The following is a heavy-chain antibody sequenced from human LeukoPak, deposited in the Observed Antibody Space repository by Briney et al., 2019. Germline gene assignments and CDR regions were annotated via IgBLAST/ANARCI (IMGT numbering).Heavy chain of an antibody. J-gene: IGHJ4*02. CDR3: ATINFRPY. V-gene: IGHV3-30*03. D-gene: IGHD1-1*01. CDR2: ISYDGSNK. CDR1: GFTFSSYG. Sequence: GGSLRLSCAASGFTFSSYGMHWVRQAPGKGLEWVAVISYDGSNKYYADSVKGRFTISRDDAKNSLFLQMNSLRAEDTAIYYCATINFRPYWGQGTLVTVSS.